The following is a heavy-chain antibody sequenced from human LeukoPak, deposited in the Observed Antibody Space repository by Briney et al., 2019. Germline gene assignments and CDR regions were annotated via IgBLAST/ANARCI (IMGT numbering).Heavy chain of an antibody. CDR1: GYDFTSVG. V-gene: IGHV1-18*01. CDR2: ISHYNGNT. Sequence: SVQVSCKASGYDFTSVGITWVRRAPGQGLEWMGWISHYNGNTRYAQKFPGRVAMTTDTSTTTAYMELRGLRFNGTAVYYCARAGSGSGWYFDYWGQGTLVTVPP. J-gene: IGHJ4*02. CDR3: ARAGSGSGWYFDY. D-gene: IGHD6-19*01.